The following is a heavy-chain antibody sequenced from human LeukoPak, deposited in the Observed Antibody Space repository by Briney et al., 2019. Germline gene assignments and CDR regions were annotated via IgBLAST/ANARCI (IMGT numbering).Heavy chain of an antibody. V-gene: IGHV4-4*07. Sequence: PSETLSLTCTVSGGSIINYYWSWLRQSAGTGLEWVGRIYITGSTNYNPSLQSRLSMSVDTSKNQFSLRLISVSAADTAVYYCARLKYYDSTGYSPGYYMDVWGKGITVTVSS. CDR2: IYITGST. D-gene: IGHD3-22*01. CDR1: GGSIINYY. J-gene: IGHJ6*03. CDR3: ARLKYYDSTGYSPGYYMDV.